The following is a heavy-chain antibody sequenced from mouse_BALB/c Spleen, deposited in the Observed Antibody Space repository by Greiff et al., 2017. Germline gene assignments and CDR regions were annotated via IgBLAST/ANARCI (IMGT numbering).Heavy chain of an antibody. V-gene: IGHV5-12-2*01. CDR2: ISNGGGST. D-gene: IGHD2-14*01. Sequence: DVHLVESGGGLVQPGGSLKLSCAASGFTFSSYTMSWVRQTPEKRLEWVAYISNGGGSTYYPDTVKGRFTISRDNAKNTLYLQMSSLKSEDTAMYYCARQGYYRSWFAYWGQGTLVTVSA. CDR3: ARQGYYRSWFAY. CDR1: GFTFSSYT. J-gene: IGHJ3*01.